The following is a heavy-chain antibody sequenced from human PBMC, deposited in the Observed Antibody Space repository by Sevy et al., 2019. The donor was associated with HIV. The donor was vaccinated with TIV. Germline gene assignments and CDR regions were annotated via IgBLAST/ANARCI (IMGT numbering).Heavy chain of an antibody. D-gene: IGHD1-26*01. CDR2: ISYDGSNK. J-gene: IGHJ3*02. Sequence: GGSLRLSCAASGFTFSSYAMHWVRQAPGKGLEWVAVISYDGSNKYYADSVKGRFTISRDNSKNTLYLQMNNLRAEDTAVYYCARDRYSGTPGAFDIWGQGTMVTVSS. CDR1: GFTFSSYA. V-gene: IGHV3-30-3*01. CDR3: ARDRYSGTPGAFDI.